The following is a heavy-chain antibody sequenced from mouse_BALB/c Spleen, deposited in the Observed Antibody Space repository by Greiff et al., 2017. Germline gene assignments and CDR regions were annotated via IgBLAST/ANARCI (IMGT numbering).Heavy chain of an antibody. V-gene: IGHV2-9*02. CDR1: GFSLTSYG. J-gene: IGHJ4*01. CDR3: ARDYYGNYVGYYYAMDY. CDR2: IWAGGST. D-gene: IGHD2-1*01. Sequence: VQRVESGPGLVAPSQSLSITCTVSGFSLTSYGVHWVRQPPGKGLEWLGVIWAGGSTNYNSALMSRLSISKDNSKSQVFLKMNSLQTDDTAMYYCARDYYGNYVGYYYAMDYWGQGTSVTVSS.